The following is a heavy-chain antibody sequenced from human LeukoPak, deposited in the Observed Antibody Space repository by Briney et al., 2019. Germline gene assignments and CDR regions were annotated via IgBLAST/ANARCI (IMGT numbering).Heavy chain of an antibody. V-gene: IGHV4-4*02. Sequence: SETLSLTCSISGGPIGSNMWGSWVRRTPGKGLEWIGEIYHSGSTNYNPSLKSRVTLLIDKSKNQFSLKLSSVTAADTAVYYCARDSSIVGTTGAFDIWGQGTMVIVSS. CDR1: GGPIGSNMW. J-gene: IGHJ3*02. CDR3: ARDSSIVGTTGAFDI. D-gene: IGHD1-26*01. CDR2: IYHSGST.